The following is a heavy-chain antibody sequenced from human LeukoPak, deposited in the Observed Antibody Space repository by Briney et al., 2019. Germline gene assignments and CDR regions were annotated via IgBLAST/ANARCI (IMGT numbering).Heavy chain of an antibody. CDR1: GFTFDDYA. Sequence: GRSLRLSCAASGFTFDDYAMHWVRQAPGKCLEWVSGISWNSGSIGYADSVKGRFTISRDNAKNSLYLQMNSLRAEDMALYYCAKDSSTSYPTQAFDIWGQGTMVTVSS. V-gene: IGHV3-9*03. D-gene: IGHD2-2*01. CDR2: ISWNSGSI. J-gene: IGHJ3*02. CDR3: AKDSSTSYPTQAFDI.